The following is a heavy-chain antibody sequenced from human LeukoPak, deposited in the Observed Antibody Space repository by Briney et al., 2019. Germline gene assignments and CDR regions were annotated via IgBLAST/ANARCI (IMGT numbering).Heavy chain of an antibody. CDR1: GFTFNNFA. CDR3: ARAQAYPYPPPLIDY. CDR2: TSGSGASA. J-gene: IGHJ4*02. Sequence: GGSLRLSCSASGFTFNNFAMTWVRQAPGKGLEWVSATSGSGASAYYADSVKGRFTISRDNSKTTIYLQMNSLRGEDTAVYYCARAQAYPYPPPLIDYWGQGTLVTVSS. V-gene: IGHV3-23*01.